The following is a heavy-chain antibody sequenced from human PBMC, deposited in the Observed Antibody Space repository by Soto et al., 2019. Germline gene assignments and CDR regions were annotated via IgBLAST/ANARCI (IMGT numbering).Heavy chain of an antibody. J-gene: IGHJ6*02. Sequence: GGSLRLSCAASGFTFSSYAMSWVRQAPGKGLEWVSAISGSGGSTYYADSVKGRFTISRDNSKNTLYLQMNSLRAEDPAVYYCAKDLSPHSRLSIAVAPLSGMDVWGQGTTVTVSS. CDR3: AKDLSPHSRLSIAVAPLSGMDV. V-gene: IGHV3-23*01. CDR1: GFTFSSYA. CDR2: ISGSGGST. D-gene: IGHD6-19*01.